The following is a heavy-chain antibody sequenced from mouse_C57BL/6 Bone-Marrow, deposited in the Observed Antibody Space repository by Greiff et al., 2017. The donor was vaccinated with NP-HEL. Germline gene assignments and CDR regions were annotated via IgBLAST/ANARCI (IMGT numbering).Heavy chain of an antibody. Sequence: QVQLQQSGAELMKPGASVKLSCKATGYTFTGYWIEWVKQRPGHGLEWIGEILPGSGSTNYNEKFKGKATFTVDTSSNTAYMQLSSLTTEDSAIYYCARCDYYGSSPPYAMDYWGQGTSVTVSS. J-gene: IGHJ4*01. D-gene: IGHD1-1*01. CDR3: ARCDYYGSSPPYAMDY. CDR2: ILPGSGST. CDR1: GYTFTGYW. V-gene: IGHV1-9*01.